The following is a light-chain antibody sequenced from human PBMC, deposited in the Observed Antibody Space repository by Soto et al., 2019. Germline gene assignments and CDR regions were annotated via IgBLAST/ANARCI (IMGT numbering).Light chain of an antibody. Sequence: QAVLTQPPSASGTPGQRVTISCSGSRSNIGTNYVYWYQQLPGTAPKLVIYSTNKRPSGVPDRISGSKSGTSASLAISGLRSDDEATYYCAAWDDSLSGPVFGGGTKLTVL. CDR1: RSNIGTNY. CDR3: AAWDDSLSGPV. J-gene: IGLJ2*01. CDR2: STN. V-gene: IGLV1-47*02.